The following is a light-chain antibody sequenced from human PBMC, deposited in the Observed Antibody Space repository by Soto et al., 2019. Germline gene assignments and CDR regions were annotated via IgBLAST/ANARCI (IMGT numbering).Light chain of an antibody. Sequence: QSVLTQPPSVSGTPGQRVTISCSGSSSNIGPNHVYWYQQLPGTAPKVLIYSNSNRPSGVPDRFSGSKSGTSASLAITGLQAEDEADYYCQSYDSSLSGSVFGGGTKLTVL. J-gene: IGLJ3*02. V-gene: IGLV1-40*01. CDR1: SSNIGPNH. CDR3: QSYDSSLSGSV. CDR2: SNS.